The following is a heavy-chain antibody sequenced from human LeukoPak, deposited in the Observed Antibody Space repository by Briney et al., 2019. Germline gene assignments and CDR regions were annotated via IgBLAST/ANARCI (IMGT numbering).Heavy chain of an antibody. V-gene: IGHV4-61*01. CDR1: GGSISSGSYY. D-gene: IGHD6-13*01. J-gene: IGHJ4*02. CDR3: ARVGYSSSWYFSFFDY. CDR2: IYYSGST. Sequence: SETLSLTCTVSGGSISSGSYYWSWIRQPPGKGLEWIGYIYYSGSTNYNPSLKSRVTISVDTSKNQFSLKLSSVTAADTAVYYCARVGYSSSWYFSFFDYWGQGTLVTVSS.